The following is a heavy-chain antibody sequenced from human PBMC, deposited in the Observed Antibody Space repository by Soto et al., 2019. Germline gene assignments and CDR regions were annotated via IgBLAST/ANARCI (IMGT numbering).Heavy chain of an antibody. CDR1: GFTFSSYW. CDR2: IKQDGSEK. D-gene: IGHD3-3*01. J-gene: IGHJ4*02. CDR3: ARSITIFGVVIGPYYFDY. V-gene: IGHV3-7*01. Sequence: LRLSCAASGFTFSSYWMSWVRQAPGKGLEWVANIKQDGSEKYYVDSVKGRFTISRDNAKNSLYLQMNSLRAEDTAVYYCARSITIFGVVIGPYYFDYWGQGTLVTVSS.